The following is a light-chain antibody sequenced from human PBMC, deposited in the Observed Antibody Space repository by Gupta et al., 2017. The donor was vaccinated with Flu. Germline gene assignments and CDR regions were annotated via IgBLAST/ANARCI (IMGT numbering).Light chain of an antibody. Sequence: DIQMTQSPSSLSASVGDRVSMTCRARQSIRTYLNWYQQKPGKAPKRLIYAASTLQSGVPSRCSGIGDGSEGYITIYMGQPEDCEVYYCQQMHRYIPMCTFGQGTTMDIK. CDR3: QQMHRYIPMCT. J-gene: IGKJ2*02. CDR1: QSIRTY. CDR2: AAS. V-gene: IGKV1-39*01.